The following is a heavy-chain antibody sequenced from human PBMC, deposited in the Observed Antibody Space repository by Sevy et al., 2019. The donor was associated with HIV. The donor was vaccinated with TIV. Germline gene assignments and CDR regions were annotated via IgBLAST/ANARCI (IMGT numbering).Heavy chain of an antibody. Sequence: ASVKVSCKASGYTFTGYYIHWIRQAPGQGLEWMGRINPNRGGTNYAQKFQGRVTMTRETSISTVYMELTRLASDDTAVYYCARVPPLSHDGQNYWGQGTMVTVSS. D-gene: IGHD1-1*01. CDR2: INPNRGGT. V-gene: IGHV1-2*06. J-gene: IGHJ4*02. CDR1: GYTFTGYY. CDR3: ARVPPLSHDGQNY.